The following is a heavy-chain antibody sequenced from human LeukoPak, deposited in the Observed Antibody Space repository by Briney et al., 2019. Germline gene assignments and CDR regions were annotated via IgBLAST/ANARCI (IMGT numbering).Heavy chain of an antibody. D-gene: IGHD3-10*01. CDR2: ISGSGGST. J-gene: IGHJ4*02. CDR3: AKLLLWFGESQLPFDY. CDR1: GFTFSSYA. Sequence: GGSLRLSCAASGFTFSSYAMSWVRQAPGKGLEWVSAISGSGGSTYYADSVKGRFTISRDNSKNTLYLQMNSLRAEDTAVYYCAKLLLWFGESQLPFDYWGQGTLVTVSS. V-gene: IGHV3-23*01.